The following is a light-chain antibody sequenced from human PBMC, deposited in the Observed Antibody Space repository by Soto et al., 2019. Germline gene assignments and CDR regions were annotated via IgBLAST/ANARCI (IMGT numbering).Light chain of an antibody. CDR3: QSYDSSNQV. CDR2: EDN. V-gene: IGLV6-57*04. CDR1: SGSIASNY. Sequence: NFMLTQPHSVSESPGKTVTISCTRSSGSIASNYVQWYQQRPGSAPTTVIYEDNQRPSGVPDRFSGSIDSSSNSASLTISGLKTEDEADYDCQSYDSSNQVFGGGTQLTVL. J-gene: IGLJ2*01.